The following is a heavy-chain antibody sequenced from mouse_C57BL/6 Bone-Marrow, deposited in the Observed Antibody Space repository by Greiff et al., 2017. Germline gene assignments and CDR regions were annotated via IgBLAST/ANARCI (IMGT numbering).Heavy chain of an antibody. CDR3: AREGYDYFFDY. Sequence: VQLQQSGPELVKPGASVKISCKASGYSFTGYYMNWVKQSPDKSLEWIGEINPSTGGTTYNQKFKAKATLTVDKSSSTAYMQLKSLTSEDSAVYYCAREGYDYFFDYWGQGTTLTVSS. V-gene: IGHV1-42*01. CDR1: GYSFTGYY. J-gene: IGHJ2*01. D-gene: IGHD2-4*01. CDR2: INPSTGGT.